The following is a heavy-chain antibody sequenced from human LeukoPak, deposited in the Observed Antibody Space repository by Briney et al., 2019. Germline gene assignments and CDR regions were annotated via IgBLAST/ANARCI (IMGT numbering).Heavy chain of an antibody. CDR2: ISGSGAYT. CDR3: AKELGQWLVRRDSDY. Sequence: GGSLRLSCAASAFTFISYDMSWVRQAPGKGLEWVSAISGSGAYTYYADSVKGRFTISIDNSKNTLYLQLNSLRAEDTAVYYCAKELGQWLVRRDSDYWGQGTLITVSS. D-gene: IGHD6-19*01. V-gene: IGHV3-23*01. J-gene: IGHJ4*02. CDR1: AFTFISYD.